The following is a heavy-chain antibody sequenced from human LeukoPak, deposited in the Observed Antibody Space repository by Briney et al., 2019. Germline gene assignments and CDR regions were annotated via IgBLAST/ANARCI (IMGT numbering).Heavy chain of an antibody. D-gene: IGHD3-3*01. Sequence: PSETLSLTCAVYGGSFSGYYCSWIRQPPGKGLEWIGEINHSGSTSYNPSLKSRVTISVDTSKNQFSLKLSSVTAADTAVYYCARTRLEWLTRWFDPWGQGTLVTVSS. CDR1: GGSFSGYY. J-gene: IGHJ5*02. CDR3: ARTRLEWLTRWFDP. V-gene: IGHV4-34*01. CDR2: INHSGST.